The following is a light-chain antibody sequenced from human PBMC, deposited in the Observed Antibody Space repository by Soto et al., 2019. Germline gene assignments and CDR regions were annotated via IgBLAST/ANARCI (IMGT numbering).Light chain of an antibody. CDR2: EVT. CDR1: SSDVGGYNY. Sequence: QSALTQPPSASGSPGQSVSISCTGTSSDVGGYNYVSWYQQHPGKAPKLMIYEVTKRLSGVPDRFSGSKSGNTASLTVSGLQAEDEADYYCSSYAGSNNLLFGGGTKVTVL. J-gene: IGLJ2*01. V-gene: IGLV2-8*01. CDR3: SSYAGSNNLL.